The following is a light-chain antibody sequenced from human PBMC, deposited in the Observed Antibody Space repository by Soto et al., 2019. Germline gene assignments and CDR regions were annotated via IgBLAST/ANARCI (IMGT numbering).Light chain of an antibody. J-gene: IGLJ1*01. Sequence: QSVLTQPPSVSAAPEQKVTISCSGSNSNIGNNYVSWYQQLPGTAPKLLIYENDKRPSGIPDRFSGSKSGTSATLGITGLQTGDEADYYCGTWDSSLSAYVFGTGTKVTVL. CDR2: END. CDR1: NSNIGNNY. CDR3: GTWDSSLSAYV. V-gene: IGLV1-51*02.